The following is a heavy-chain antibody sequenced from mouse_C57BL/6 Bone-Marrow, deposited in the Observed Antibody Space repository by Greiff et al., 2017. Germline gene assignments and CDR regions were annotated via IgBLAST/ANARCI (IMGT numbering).Heavy chain of an antibody. V-gene: IGHV5-6*01. CDR3: ASPAAETAMDY. Sequence: EVQVVESGGDLVKPGGSLKLSCAASGFTFSSYGMSWVRQTPDKRLEWVATISSGGSYTYYPDSVKGRFPISSDTAKNTLYLQVSSLKSEQTAMYYCASPAAETAMDYWGQGTSVTVS. J-gene: IGHJ4*01. CDR1: GFTFSSYG. CDR2: ISSGGSYT.